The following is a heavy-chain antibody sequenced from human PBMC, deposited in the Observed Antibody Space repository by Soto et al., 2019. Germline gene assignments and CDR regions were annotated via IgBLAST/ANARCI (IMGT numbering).Heavy chain of an antibody. CDR2: ISAYNGNT. V-gene: IGHV1-18*01. CDR3: ARDFLAYCGGDCYTYYYYGMDV. CDR1: GYTFTSYG. Sequence: ASVKVSCKXSGYTFTSYGISWVRQAPGQGLEWMGWISAYNGNTNYAQKLQGRVTMTTDTPTSTAYMELRSLRSDDTAVYYCARDFLAYCGGDCYTYYYYGMDVWGQGTTVTVSS. D-gene: IGHD2-21*02. J-gene: IGHJ6*02.